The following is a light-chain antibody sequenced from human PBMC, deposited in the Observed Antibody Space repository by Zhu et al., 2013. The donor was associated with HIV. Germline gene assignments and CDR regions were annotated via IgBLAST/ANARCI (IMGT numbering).Light chain of an antibody. J-gene: IGKJ4*01. V-gene: IGKV3-11*01. CDR3: QQRDKWIFT. CDR1: HSVKSN. CDR2: DTV. Sequence: EVVLTQSPVTLSLSPGETAILSCRSSHSVKSNLAWYQQRPGHSPRLLIYDTVKRTTGIPVKFTGSGSGTDSNLTISNVEPADVGSYYCQQRDKWIFTFGRRDQGGD.